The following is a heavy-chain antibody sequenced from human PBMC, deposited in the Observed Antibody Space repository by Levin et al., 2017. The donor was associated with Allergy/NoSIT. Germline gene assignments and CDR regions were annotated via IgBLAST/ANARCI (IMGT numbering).Heavy chain of an antibody. Sequence: QAGGSLRLSCAASGFTFSSYAMSWVRQAPGKGLEWVSAISGSGGSTYYADSVKGRFTISRDNSKNTLYLQMNSLRAEDTAVYYCAKGVSSTSRGMDVWGKGTTVTVSS. D-gene: IGHD2-2*01. CDR1: GFTFSSYA. CDR2: ISGSGGST. CDR3: AKGVSSTSRGMDV. J-gene: IGHJ6*03. V-gene: IGHV3-23*01.